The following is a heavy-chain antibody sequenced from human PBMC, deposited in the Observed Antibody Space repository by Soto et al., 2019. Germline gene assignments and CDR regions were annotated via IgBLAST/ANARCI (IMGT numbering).Heavy chain of an antibody. V-gene: IGHV3-48*02. CDR2: SSPRGDTI. CDR1: GFSLANYP. D-gene: IGHD6-19*01. Sequence: LRLSCVASGFSLANYPMNWVRQTPGKGLEWISYSSPRGDTIYYADSVEGRFTISRVNARNSLSLHMSSLRDEDSALYYCAKGPHTNVGWPYYFESWGQGVPVTVSS. J-gene: IGHJ4*02. CDR3: AKGPHTNVGWPYYFES.